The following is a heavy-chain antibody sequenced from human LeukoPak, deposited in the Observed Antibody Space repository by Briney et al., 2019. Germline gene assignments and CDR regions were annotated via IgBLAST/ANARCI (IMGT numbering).Heavy chain of an antibody. CDR3: ARVLRLSDYYYYYGMDV. Sequence: SETLSLTCTVSGGSISSYYWSWIRQPPGKGLGWIGYIYYSGSTNYNPSLKSRVTISVDTSKNQFSLKLSSVTAADTAVYYCARVLRLSDYYYYYGMDVWGQGTTVTVSS. CDR1: GGSISSYY. V-gene: IGHV4-59*01. J-gene: IGHJ6*02. D-gene: IGHD2-2*01. CDR2: IYYSGST.